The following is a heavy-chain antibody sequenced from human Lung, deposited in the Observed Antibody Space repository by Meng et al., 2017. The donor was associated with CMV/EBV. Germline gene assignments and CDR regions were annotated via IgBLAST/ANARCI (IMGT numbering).Heavy chain of an antibody. CDR1: GASVSSYTNY. V-gene: IGHV4-61*03. D-gene: IGHD3-9*01. Sequence: SXTXSLXCTVSGASVSSYTNYWSWIRQSPGKGLEWIGYIYYTGSTKYTPSLKSRVTMSVDTSKNHFSLKLSSVTAADTAVYYCARVHYDISTGYQFDLSGQGTLVTVSS. J-gene: IGHJ4*02. CDR3: ARVHYDISTGYQFDL. CDR2: IYYTGST.